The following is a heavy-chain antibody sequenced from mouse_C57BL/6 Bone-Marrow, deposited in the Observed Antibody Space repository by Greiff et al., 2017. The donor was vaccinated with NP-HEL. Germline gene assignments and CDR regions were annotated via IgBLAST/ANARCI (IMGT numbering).Heavy chain of an antibody. CDR1: GFTFNTYA. J-gene: IGHJ3*01. CDR3: VRDRGYYGSSAWFAY. CDR2: IRSKSSNYAT. Sequence: EVQRVESGGGLVQPKGSLKLSCAASGFTFNTYAMHWVRQAPGKGLEWVARIRSKSSNYATYYADSVKDRFTISRDDSQSMLYLQMNNLKTEDTAMYYCVRDRGYYGSSAWFAYWGQGTLVTVSA. D-gene: IGHD1-1*01. V-gene: IGHV10-3*01.